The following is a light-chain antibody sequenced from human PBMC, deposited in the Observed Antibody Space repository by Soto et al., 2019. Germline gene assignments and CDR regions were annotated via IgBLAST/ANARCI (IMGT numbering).Light chain of an antibody. V-gene: IGLV8-61*01. CDR1: SGSASTNYY. CDR2: NTN. CDR3: ALYMGSGIVV. Sequence: QAVVTQEPSFSVSPGGTVTLPCGLSSGSASTNYYPSWYQQTPGQAPRTLIYNTNTRSSGVPDRFSGSILGNKAALTITGAQADDESDYYCALYMGSGIVVFGGGAKLTVL. J-gene: IGLJ2*01.